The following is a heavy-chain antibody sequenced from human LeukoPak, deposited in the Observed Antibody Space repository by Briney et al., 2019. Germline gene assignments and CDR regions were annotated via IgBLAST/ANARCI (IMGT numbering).Heavy chain of an antibody. CDR1: GFTFEDYS. CDR2: IREDGRTT. D-gene: IGHD1-26*01. Sequence: GGSLRLSCAASGFTFEDYSLHWLRQAQGKGLEWVSLIREDGRTTYYANSVKGRFAVSRDNSKKSLYLQMSSLSTEDTALYYCAKTRRSGTEYGDFDHWGQGTLVTVSS. J-gene: IGHJ4*02. CDR3: AKTRRSGTEYGDFDH. V-gene: IGHV3-43*02.